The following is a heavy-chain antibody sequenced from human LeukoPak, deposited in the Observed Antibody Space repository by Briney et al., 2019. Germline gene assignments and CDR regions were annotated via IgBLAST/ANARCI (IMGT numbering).Heavy chain of an antibody. CDR3: ARQVDSTMALPDY. CDR1: GYTFAIYG. D-gene: IGHD3-10*01. CDR2: ISTYNGHT. V-gene: IGHV1-18*01. Sequence: ASVTVSSTTSGYTFAIYGVTWVRQAPGQGLEWMGWISTYNGHTNYAQKLQGRVTMTTDTSTSTAYMELRSLRSDDTAVYYCARQVDSTMALPDYWGQGTLVTVSS. J-gene: IGHJ4*02.